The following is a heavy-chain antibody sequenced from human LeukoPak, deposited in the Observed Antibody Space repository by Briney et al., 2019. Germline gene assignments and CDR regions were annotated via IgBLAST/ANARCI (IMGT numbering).Heavy chain of an antibody. J-gene: IGHJ4*02. V-gene: IGHV3-11*05. CDR1: GFVFSDFY. CDR2: ISPDGSYT. D-gene: IGHD5/OR15-5a*01. Sequence: GGSLRLSCAGSGFVFSDFYINWIRHSPGKGLEWLAYISPDGSYTTYGDSVKGRFLISRDNAKNSVSLQMNSLRVEDTAVYFCASDQVSGVFDYWGQGARVTVS. CDR3: ASDQVSGVFDY.